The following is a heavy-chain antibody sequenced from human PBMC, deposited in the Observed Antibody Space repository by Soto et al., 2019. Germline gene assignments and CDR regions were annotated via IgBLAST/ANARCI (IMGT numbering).Heavy chain of an antibody. V-gene: IGHV1-46*01. CDR1: GYTFTSYA. CDR2: INPSGGST. Sequence: ASVKVSCKASGYTFTSYAMHWVRQAPGQGLEWMGIINPSGGSTSYAQKFQGRVTMTRDTSTSTVYMELSSLRSEDTAVYYCARAGVGVDIVVVVAATQGGFDIWGQGTMVTVSS. CDR3: ARAGVGVDIVVVVAATQGGFDI. J-gene: IGHJ3*02. D-gene: IGHD2-15*01.